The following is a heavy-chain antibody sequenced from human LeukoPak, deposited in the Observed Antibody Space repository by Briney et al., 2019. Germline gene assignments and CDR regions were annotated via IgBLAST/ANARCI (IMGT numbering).Heavy chain of an antibody. Sequence: SETLSLTCAVYGGSFSGYYWSWIRQPPGKGLEWIGEINHSGSTNYNPSLKSRVTISVDTSKNQFSLKLSSVTAADTAVYYCARRDSIAARPFDYWGQGTLVTVSS. CDR1: GGSFSGYY. CDR2: INHSGST. J-gene: IGHJ4*02. CDR3: ARRDSIAARPFDY. V-gene: IGHV4-34*01. D-gene: IGHD6-6*01.